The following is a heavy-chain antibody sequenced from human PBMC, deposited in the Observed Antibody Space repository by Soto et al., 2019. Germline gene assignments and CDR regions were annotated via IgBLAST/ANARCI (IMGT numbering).Heavy chain of an antibody. D-gene: IGHD6-6*01. CDR1: GFSLTTSGVG. Sequence: QYTLMASGPTLVKPTQTLTLTCSFSGFSLTTSGVGGGWVRQPPGKALEWLAHIYWSGDEHYRPSLKSRLSITKDASKNQVVLTMTNMDPVDTATYYCARGIATRPVFAFDVWGQGTVVTVSS. CDR2: IYWSGDE. V-gene: IGHV2-5*01. J-gene: IGHJ3*01. CDR3: ARGIATRPVFAFDV.